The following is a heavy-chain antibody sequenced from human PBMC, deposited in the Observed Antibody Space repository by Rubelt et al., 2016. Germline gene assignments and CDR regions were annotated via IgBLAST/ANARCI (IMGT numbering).Heavy chain of an antibody. D-gene: IGHD1-14*01. Sequence: QVQLQESGPGLVKPSETLSLTCSVSRGSISGYYWSWIRQPPGKGLEWIGQIYYSGGTSYNPSLKSRVSLSVDTAKNQVSRKRGSGTAAETAVYYCARGRNPDYWGQGTLVTVSS. CDR1: RGSISGYY. V-gene: IGHV4-59*12. CDR2: IYYSGGT. J-gene: IGHJ4*02. CDR3: ARGRNPDY.